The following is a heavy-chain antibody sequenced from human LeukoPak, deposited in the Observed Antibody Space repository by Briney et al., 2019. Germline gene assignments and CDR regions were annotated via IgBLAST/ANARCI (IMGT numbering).Heavy chain of an antibody. CDR3: ARRSDLSSSWYFDY. CDR1: GYSFTSNW. Sequence: GESLKISCKGSGYSFTSNWIGWVRQMPGKGLEWMGIIYPGDSDTRYSPSFQGQVTISADKSTSTAYLQWSSLQASDTAMYYCARRSDLSSSWYFDYWGQGTLVTVSS. J-gene: IGHJ4*02. D-gene: IGHD6-13*01. CDR2: IYPGDSDT. V-gene: IGHV5-51*01.